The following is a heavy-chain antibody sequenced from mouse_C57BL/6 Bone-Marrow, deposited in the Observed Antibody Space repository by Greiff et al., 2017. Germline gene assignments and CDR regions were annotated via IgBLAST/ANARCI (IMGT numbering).Heavy chain of an antibody. CDR3: ARDDGSSYWYFDV. CDR2: LYPRDGST. Sequence: VQLQESGPELVKPGASVKLSCKASGYTFTSYDINWVKQRPGQGLEWIGWLYPRDGSTKYNEKFKGKATLTVDKSCSTAYMELHSLTSDDSAVYFCARDDGSSYWYFDVWGTGTTVTVSS. V-gene: IGHV1-85*01. D-gene: IGHD1-1*01. CDR1: GYTFTSYD. J-gene: IGHJ1*03.